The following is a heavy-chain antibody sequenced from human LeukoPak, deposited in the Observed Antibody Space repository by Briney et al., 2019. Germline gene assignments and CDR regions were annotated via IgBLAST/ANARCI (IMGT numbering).Heavy chain of an antibody. V-gene: IGHV3-30*03. Sequence: GSLRLSCAASGFTFSSYAMHWVRQAPGKGLEWVAVISYDGTYKYYADSVKGRFTISRDHSRNSLILQMSSLTTEDTAVYYCARDRGRSGSGTYRHLDFWGQGTLVTVSS. CDR3: ARDRGRSGSGTYRHLDF. J-gene: IGHJ4*02. D-gene: IGHD1-26*01. CDR2: ISYDGTYK. CDR1: GFTFSSYA.